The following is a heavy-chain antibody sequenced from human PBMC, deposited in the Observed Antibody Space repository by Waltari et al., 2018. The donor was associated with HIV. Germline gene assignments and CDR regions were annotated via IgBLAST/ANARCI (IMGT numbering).Heavy chain of an antibody. D-gene: IGHD2-2*01. J-gene: IGHJ3*02. CDR1: GASLRGVNW. Sequence: QAQLQESGPGRVKPSGTLSLTSAVSGASLRGVNWVNRDRQPPGKGLECIGRIYHSGGTNNNPSLKSRVTISVDKSKNQFSLNMSSMTAADTAVYYCARGGGIVVKMYADDAFDIWGQGTMVTVSS. CDR3: ARGGGIVVKMYADDAFDI. V-gene: IGHV4-4*02. CDR2: IYHSGGT.